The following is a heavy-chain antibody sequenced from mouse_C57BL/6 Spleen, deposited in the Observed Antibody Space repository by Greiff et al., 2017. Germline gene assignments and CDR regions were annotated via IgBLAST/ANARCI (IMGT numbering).Heavy chain of an antibody. D-gene: IGHD1-1*01. CDR2: ISYDGSN. CDR1: GYSITSGYY. CDR3: ARDSYGSSYVGWFAY. J-gene: IGHJ3*01. Sequence: DVQLQESGPGLVKPSQSLSLTCSVTGYSITSGYYWNWIRQFPGNKLEWMGYISYDGSNNYNPSLKNRISITRDTSKNQFFLKLNSVTTEDTATYYCARDSYGSSYVGWFAYWGQGTLVTVSA. V-gene: IGHV3-6*01.